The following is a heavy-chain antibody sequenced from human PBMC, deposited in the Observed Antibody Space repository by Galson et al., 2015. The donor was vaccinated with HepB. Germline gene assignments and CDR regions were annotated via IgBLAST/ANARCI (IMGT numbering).Heavy chain of an antibody. V-gene: IGHV4-59*08. D-gene: IGHD2-21*01. Sequence: SETLSLTCTVSGGSIRSYYWSWIRQSPGKGLEWIGYIYSSGSTNYNPSLKSRVTISVDSSANYFSLRLSSVTAADTAVYYCARRGRGYPAYKYDGMDVWGQGTTVTVSS. CDR1: GGSIRSYY. CDR2: IYSSGST. J-gene: IGHJ6*02. CDR3: ARRGRGYPAYKYDGMDV.